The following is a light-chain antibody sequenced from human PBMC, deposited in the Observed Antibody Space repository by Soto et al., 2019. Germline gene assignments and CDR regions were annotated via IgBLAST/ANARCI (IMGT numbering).Light chain of an antibody. CDR1: QGIRNY. CDR3: QQYHSYPHT. J-gene: IGKJ2*01. CDR2: AAS. V-gene: IGKV1-16*01. Sequence: DLQMTQSPSSLSASVGDRVTITCRASQGIRNYLAWFQHKPGEVPKSLISAASTLQSGVPTRFSGSGSVTEFTLTVSSLQPEDFATYYCQQYHSYPHTFGQGTKLEI.